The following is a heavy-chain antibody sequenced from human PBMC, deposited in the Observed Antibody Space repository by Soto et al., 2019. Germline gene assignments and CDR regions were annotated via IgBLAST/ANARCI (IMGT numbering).Heavy chain of an antibody. V-gene: IGHV3-23*01. CDR2: ISGSGGST. Sequence: EVPLLESGGGLVQPGGSLRLSCAASGFTFSSYAMSWVRQAPGKGLEWVSAISGSGGSTYYADSVKGRFTISRDNSKSTLYLQMNSLRAEDTAVYYCAKGRSGSYYQNVGYWGQGTLVTVSS. D-gene: IGHD1-26*01. J-gene: IGHJ4*02. CDR1: GFTFSSYA. CDR3: AKGRSGSYYQNVGY.